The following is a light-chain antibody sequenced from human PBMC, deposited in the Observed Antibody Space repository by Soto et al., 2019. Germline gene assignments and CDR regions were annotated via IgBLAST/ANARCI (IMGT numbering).Light chain of an antibody. Sequence: AIQMTQSPSSLSASVGDRVTITCRASQDIRNELGWYQQKPGKAPKALIYGVSSLQSGVPSRFSGSGSGTDFTLTISSLQPEDFATYYGLQDHNYPRTFGQGTKVEIK. CDR2: GVS. CDR3: LQDHNYPRT. V-gene: IGKV1-6*01. J-gene: IGKJ1*01. CDR1: QDIRNE.